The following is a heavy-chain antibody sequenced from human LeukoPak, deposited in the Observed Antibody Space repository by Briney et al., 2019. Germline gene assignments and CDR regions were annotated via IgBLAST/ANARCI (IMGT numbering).Heavy chain of an antibody. CDR2: ISGSGGST. CDR1: GFTLSSYA. Sequence: GGSLRLSCAASGFTLSSYAMSWVRQAPGKGLEWVSAISGSGGSTYYADSVKGRFTISRDNSKNTLYLQMNSLRAEDTAVYYCAKDPIVVVTAIDYWGQGTLVTVSS. V-gene: IGHV3-23*01. J-gene: IGHJ4*02. D-gene: IGHD2-21*02. CDR3: AKDPIVVVTAIDY.